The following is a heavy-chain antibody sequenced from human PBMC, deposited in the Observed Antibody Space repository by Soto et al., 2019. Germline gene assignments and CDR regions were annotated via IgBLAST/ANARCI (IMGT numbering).Heavy chain of an antibody. Sequence: WTWIRQPPGKGLEWVGYVYYSGTTYDNPSLQSRVTIAVDTSKNQFSLKVKSVTAADTAIYYCARAGSTWRYFFDYWGQGSLVTVSS. CDR3: ARAGSTWRYFFDY. V-gene: IGHV4-59*01. J-gene: IGHJ4*02. CDR2: VYYSGTT. D-gene: IGHD6-13*01.